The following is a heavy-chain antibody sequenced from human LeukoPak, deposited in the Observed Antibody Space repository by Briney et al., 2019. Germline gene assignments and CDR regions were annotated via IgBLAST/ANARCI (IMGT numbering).Heavy chain of an antibody. V-gene: IGHV4-39*01. CDR1: GGSISSSSYY. J-gene: IGHJ4*02. CDR2: IYYSGST. CDR3: ARGKQLALYYFDY. D-gene: IGHD6-13*01. Sequence: PSETLSLTCTVSGGSISSSSYYWGWIRQPPGKGLEWIGSIYYSGSTYYNPSLKSRVTISVDTSKNQFSLKLSSVTAADTAVYYCARGKQLALYYFDYWGQGTLVTVSS.